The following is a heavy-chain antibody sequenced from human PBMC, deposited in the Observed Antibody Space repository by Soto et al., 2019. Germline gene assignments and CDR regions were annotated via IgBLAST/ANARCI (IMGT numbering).Heavy chain of an antibody. CDR3: ARQQRKYYYYGIDV. Sequence: ASVKVSCKASGYTFTSYGISWVRQAPGQGLEWMGWISAYTGNTNYAQKLQGRVTMTTDPPTSTAYMELRSMRSDETAVYYCARQQRKYYYYGIDVWGQGTTVTVSS. J-gene: IGHJ6*02. CDR2: ISAYTGNT. D-gene: IGHD6-13*01. V-gene: IGHV1-18*04. CDR1: GYTFTSYG.